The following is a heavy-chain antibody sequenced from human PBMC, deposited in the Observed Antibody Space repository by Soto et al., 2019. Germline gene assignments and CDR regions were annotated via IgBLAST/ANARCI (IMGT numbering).Heavy chain of an antibody. CDR1: GFTYTRYG. J-gene: IGHJ4*02. CDR2: IWYDGSKK. D-gene: IGHD3-10*01. V-gene: IGHV3-33*01. CDR3: ARSGYHGPGILDY. Sequence: QVQLVESGGGVVQPGRSLRLSCEASGFTYTRYGMHWVRQAPGKGLEWVAVIWYDGSKKYYTDSVKGRFTISRDDSKNTLHLQMNIRKVDDTAMYYGARSGYHGPGILDYWGQGTVVTVAS.